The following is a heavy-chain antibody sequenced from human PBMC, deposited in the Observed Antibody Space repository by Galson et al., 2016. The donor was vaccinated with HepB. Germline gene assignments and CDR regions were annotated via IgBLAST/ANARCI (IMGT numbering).Heavy chain of an antibody. CDR1: GFTFSRYE. Sequence: SLRLSCAASGFTFSRYEMNWVRQAPGKGLEWVSYISSSGTTIYYADSVKGRFTISRDNAKNSLYLQMNSLRAEDTAVYYCAKDPAFTDAFDIWGPGTMVTVSS. V-gene: IGHV3-48*03. CDR2: ISSSGTTI. CDR3: AKDPAFTDAFDI. J-gene: IGHJ3*02.